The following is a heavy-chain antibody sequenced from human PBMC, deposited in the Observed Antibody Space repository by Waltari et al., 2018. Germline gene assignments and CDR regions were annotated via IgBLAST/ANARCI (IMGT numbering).Heavy chain of an antibody. V-gene: IGHV7-4-1*02. J-gene: IGHJ5*02. D-gene: IGHD2-2*01. CDR3: AGEVVPAATIVVNWFDP. CDR2: INTNLWNP. Sequence: QVQLVQSGSELKKPGASVKVSCKASGYTFTNYAINWLRQAPGQGLELMGWINTNLWNPTYVHGFTGRYVFSLDTSVSTAYLQINSLKADDTAVYYCAGEVVPAATIVVNWFDPWGQGTLVTVSS. CDR1: GYTFTNYA.